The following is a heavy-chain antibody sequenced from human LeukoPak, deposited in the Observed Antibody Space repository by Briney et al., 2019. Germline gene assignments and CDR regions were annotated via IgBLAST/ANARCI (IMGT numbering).Heavy chain of an antibody. Sequence: ASVKVSCKASGGTFSSYAISWVRQAPGQGLEWMGRIIPILGIANYAQKFQGRVTITADKSTSTAYMELSSLRSEDTAVYYCARDFPSSSWTPGDFQHWGQGTLVTVSS. CDR1: GGTFSSYA. V-gene: IGHV1-69*04. D-gene: IGHD6-13*01. CDR2: IIPILGIA. J-gene: IGHJ1*01. CDR3: ARDFPSSSWTPGDFQH.